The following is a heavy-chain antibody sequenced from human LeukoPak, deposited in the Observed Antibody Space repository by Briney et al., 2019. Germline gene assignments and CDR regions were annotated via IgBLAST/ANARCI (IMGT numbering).Heavy chain of an antibody. CDR2: IHTGRGDI. J-gene: IGHJ4*02. D-gene: IGHD7-27*01. CDR3: ARDHNWGPDY. V-gene: IGHV1-2*02. Sequence: ASVKVSCKALGYTFTDHYFHWLRQAPGQGIEWMGWIHTGRGDINIAQKFQGRVSLTRDMSISTAYMELSRLTSDDTAVYYCARDHNWGPDYWGQGTLVSVSS. CDR1: GYTFTDHY.